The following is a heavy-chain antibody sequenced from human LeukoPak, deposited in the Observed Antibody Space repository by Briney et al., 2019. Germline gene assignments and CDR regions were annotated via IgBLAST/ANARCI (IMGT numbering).Heavy chain of an antibody. CDR1: GFTFSSYS. V-gene: IGHV3-21*01. CDR2: ISSIRSNI. CDR3: ARQGGPYDSSGYYYFDY. D-gene: IGHD3-22*01. J-gene: IGHJ4*02. Sequence: GGSLRLSCAASGFTFSSYSMNWVRQAPGKGLEWFSSISSIRSNIYYADSVKGRFTISRDNAKNSLYLQMNSLRAEDTAVYYCARQGGPYDSSGYYYFDYWGQGTLVTVSS.